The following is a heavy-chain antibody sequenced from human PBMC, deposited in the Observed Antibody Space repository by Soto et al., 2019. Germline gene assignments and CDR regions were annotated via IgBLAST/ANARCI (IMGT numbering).Heavy chain of an antibody. CDR1: GYSFTSYW. CDR3: ARRYSGGYVDDAFDI. D-gene: IGHD1-26*01. Sequence: GESLKISCKGSGYSFTSYWIGWVRQMPGKGLEWMGIIYPGDSDTRYSPSFQGQVTISADKSISTAYLQWSSLKASDTAMYYCARRYSGGYVDDAFDIWGQGTMVTVSS. V-gene: IGHV5-51*01. CDR2: IYPGDSDT. J-gene: IGHJ3*02.